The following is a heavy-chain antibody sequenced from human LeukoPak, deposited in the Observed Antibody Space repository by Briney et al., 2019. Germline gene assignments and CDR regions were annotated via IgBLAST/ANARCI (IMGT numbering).Heavy chain of an antibody. J-gene: IGHJ4*02. CDR1: GFTFSSYA. Sequence: GGSLRLSCAASGFTFSSYAMSWVRQAPGKGLEWVSAISGSGGSTYYADSVKGRFTISRDNSKNTLSLQMNSLRAEATAVYYCATYSSSWYCFDYWGQGTLVTVSS. CDR3: ATYSSSWYCFDY. V-gene: IGHV3-23*01. CDR2: ISGSGGST. D-gene: IGHD6-13*01.